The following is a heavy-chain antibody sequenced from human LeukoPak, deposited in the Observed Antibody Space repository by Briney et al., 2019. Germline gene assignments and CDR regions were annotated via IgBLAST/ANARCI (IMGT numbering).Heavy chain of an antibody. D-gene: IGHD2-15*01. CDR2: IYYSGST. CDR3: ARHRGAYCSGGNCYSSYYFDY. CDR1: GGSISSYY. J-gene: IGHJ4*02. V-gene: IGHV4-59*08. Sequence: PSETLSLTCTVSGGSISSYYWSWIRQPPGQGLEWVAYIYYSGSTSYNPSLKSRVTISVDTSKRQFSLRLSAVTAADTAVYYCARHRGAYCSGGNCYSSYYFDYWGQGTRVTVSS.